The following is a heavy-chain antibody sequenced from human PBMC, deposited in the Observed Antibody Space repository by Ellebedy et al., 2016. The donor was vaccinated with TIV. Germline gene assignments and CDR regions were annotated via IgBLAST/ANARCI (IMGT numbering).Heavy chain of an antibody. CDR2: IYANRFKT. CDR3: ARDRTWETSKWHPDAFSVEV. CDR1: GFTFSTYA. D-gene: IGHD1-26*01. Sequence: GGSLRLXCAASGFTFSTYAMSWIRQAPGKGLECVSVIYANRFKTNYADSVKGRFTISRDDSKTTVFLEMNSLRVEDTGIYYCARDRTWETSKWHPDAFSVEVWGQGTTVTVSS. V-gene: IGHV3-23*01. J-gene: IGHJ6*02.